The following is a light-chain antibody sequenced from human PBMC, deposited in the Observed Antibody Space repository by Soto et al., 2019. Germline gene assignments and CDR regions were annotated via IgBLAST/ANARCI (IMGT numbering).Light chain of an antibody. CDR3: CSYAGSYTWV. Sequence: QSALTQPRSVSGSPGQSVTISCTGTSSDVGGYNFFSWYQHHPGKAPKLMIYDVSKRPSGVPDRFSGSKSGNTASLTISGLQAEDEADYYCCSYAGSYTWVFGTGSKLTVL. CDR2: DVS. CDR1: SSDVGGYNF. V-gene: IGLV2-11*01. J-gene: IGLJ1*01.